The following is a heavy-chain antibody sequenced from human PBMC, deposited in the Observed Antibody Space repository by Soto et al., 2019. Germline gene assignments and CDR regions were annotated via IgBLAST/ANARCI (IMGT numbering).Heavy chain of an antibody. Sequence: SQTLSLTCAISGDSVSSNNAAWNWIRQSPSRGLEWLGRTYYRSKWYNDYAVSVKSRITINPDTSKNQFSLQLNSVTPEDTAVYYCTRDLGILTGYSLYYYYGMDVWGQGTTVTVSS. CDR2: TYYRSKWYN. V-gene: IGHV6-1*01. D-gene: IGHD3-9*01. J-gene: IGHJ6*02. CDR3: TRDLGILTGYSLYYYYGMDV. CDR1: GDSVSSNNAA.